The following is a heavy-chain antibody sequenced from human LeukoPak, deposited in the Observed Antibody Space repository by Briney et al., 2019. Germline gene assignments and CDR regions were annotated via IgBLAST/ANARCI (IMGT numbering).Heavy chain of an antibody. V-gene: IGHV4-34*01. J-gene: IGHJ4*02. CDR2: INHSGST. CDR1: GGSISSYY. Sequence: PSETLSLTCTVSGGSISSYYWSWIRQPPGKGLEWIGEINHSGSTNYNPSLKSRVTISVDTSKNQFSLKLSSVTAADTAVYYCLPGGYDSSGYYPFDYWGQGTLVTVSS. D-gene: IGHD3-22*01. CDR3: LPGGYDSSGYYPFDY.